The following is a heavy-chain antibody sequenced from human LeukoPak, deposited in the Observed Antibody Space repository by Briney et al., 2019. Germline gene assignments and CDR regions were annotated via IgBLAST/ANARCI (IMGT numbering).Heavy chain of an antibody. Sequence: SETLSLTCTVSGGSMSSSTDYWSWFRQPAGKGLEWIGRIYTSGYTNYNPSLKSRVTISRDTSKNQFSLEMSSMTAADTAVYYCARESPSKYVFDYWGQGILVTVSS. D-gene: IGHD2-2*01. CDR3: ARESPSKYVFDY. J-gene: IGHJ4*02. CDR1: GGSMSSSTDY. CDR2: IYTSGYT. V-gene: IGHV4-61*02.